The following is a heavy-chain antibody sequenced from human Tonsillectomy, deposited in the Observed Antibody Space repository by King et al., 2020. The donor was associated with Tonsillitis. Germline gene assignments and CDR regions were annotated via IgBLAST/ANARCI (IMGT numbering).Heavy chain of an antibody. CDR2: INPSAGST. D-gene: IGHD6-19*01. V-gene: IGHV1-46*03. CDR3: ARDQRYASGWYPDH. CDR1: GYTFTTYY. Sequence: QRQLVQSGADVKKPGASVKVSCKASGYTFTTYYIHWVRQAPGQGLEWMGIINPSAGSTSYAQKFQGRVTMTRDTSTSTVYLELSSLTSDDTAVYYCARDQRYASGWYPDHWGQGPLVTVSS. J-gene: IGHJ4*02.